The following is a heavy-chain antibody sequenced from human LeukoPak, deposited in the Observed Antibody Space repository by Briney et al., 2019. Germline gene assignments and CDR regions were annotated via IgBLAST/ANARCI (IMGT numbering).Heavy chain of an antibody. J-gene: IGHJ4*02. CDR1: GYSISSGYY. CDR3: ARDRTTGYYFDY. Sequence: SETLSFTCTVSGYSISSGYYWGWIRQPPGKGLEWIGSIYHSGSTYYNPSPKSRVTISVDTSKNQFSLKLSSVTAADTAVYYCARDRTTGYYFDYWGQGTLVTVSS. D-gene: IGHD1-1*01. V-gene: IGHV4-38-2*02. CDR2: IYHSGST.